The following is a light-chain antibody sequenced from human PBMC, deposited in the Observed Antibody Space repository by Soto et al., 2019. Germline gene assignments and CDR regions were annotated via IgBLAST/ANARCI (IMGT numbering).Light chain of an antibody. Sequence: QSALTQPASVSGSPGQSITISCTGTSSDVGAYNYVSWFQQHPGKAPRLIIYDVSNRPSGVSNRFSGSKSGNTASLTISWLQAEDESDYYCSSYTTSTTGVFGGGTKVTVL. CDR1: SSDVGAYNY. J-gene: IGLJ3*02. CDR3: SSYTTSTTGV. V-gene: IGLV2-14*01. CDR2: DVS.